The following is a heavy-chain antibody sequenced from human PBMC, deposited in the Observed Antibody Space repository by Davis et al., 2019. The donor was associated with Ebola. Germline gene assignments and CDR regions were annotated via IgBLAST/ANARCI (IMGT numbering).Heavy chain of an antibody. CDR1: GFTFSDYY. CDR2: IYYSGST. CDR3: AREYSRTYFDY. V-gene: IGHV4-38-2*02. Sequence: ESLKISCAASGFTFSDYYMSWIRQPPGKGLEWIGSIYYSGSTYYNPSLKSRVAISVGTSKNQFSLKLTSVTAADTAVYYCAREYSRTYFDYWGQGTLVTVSS. J-gene: IGHJ4*02. D-gene: IGHD6-13*01.